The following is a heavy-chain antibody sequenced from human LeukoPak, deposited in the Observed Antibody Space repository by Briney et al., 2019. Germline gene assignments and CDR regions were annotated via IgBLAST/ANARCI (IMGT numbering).Heavy chain of an antibody. D-gene: IGHD3-3*01. J-gene: IGHJ4*02. CDR1: GFTSSNAW. V-gene: IGHV3-15*01. CDR2: IKSKTDGGTT. CDR3: KVGYDFWSGGFDY. Sequence: KAGGSLRLSCAASGFTSSNAWMSWVRQAPGKGLEWVGRIKSKTDGGTTDYAAPVKGRFTISRDDSKNTLYLQMNSLKTEDTAVYYCKVGYDFWSGGFDYWGQGTLVTVSS.